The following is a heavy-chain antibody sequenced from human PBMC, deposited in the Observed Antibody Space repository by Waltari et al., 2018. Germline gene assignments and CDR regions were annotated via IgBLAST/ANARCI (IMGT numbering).Heavy chain of an antibody. J-gene: IGHJ4*02. CDR2: VHQSGRS. D-gene: IGHD2-15*01. CDR1: GDSIRNNFF. V-gene: IGHV4-4*02. CDR3: ASDRGRGLYLDS. Sequence: QVQLQESGPGLVKPSGTLSLTCTVSGDSIRNNFFWSWVHQSPGKGLEWIGQVHQSGRSNYNPSLESRVTVSMDTSKNQFSLKMTSVTAADTAICYCASDRGRGLYLDSWGQGTLVTVSP.